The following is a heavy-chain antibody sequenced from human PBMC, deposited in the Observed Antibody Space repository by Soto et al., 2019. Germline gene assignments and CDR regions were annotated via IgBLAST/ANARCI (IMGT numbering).Heavy chain of an antibody. CDR1: GDAVSRNSVA. CDR2: TYYRSKWYS. V-gene: IGHV6-1*01. Sequence: SQTLSLTCALSGDAVSRNSVAWNWIRQSPSRGLEWLGRTYYRSKWYSEYAPSVKSRISIDPDTSKNQFSLQLSSVTPEDTAVYYCARDGAVAATGYYYALDVWGQGTTVTVSS. J-gene: IGHJ6*02. D-gene: IGHD6-19*01. CDR3: ARDGAVAATGYYYALDV.